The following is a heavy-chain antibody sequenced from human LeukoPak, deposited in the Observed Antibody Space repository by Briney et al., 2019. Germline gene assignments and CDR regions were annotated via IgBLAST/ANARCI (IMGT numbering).Heavy chain of an antibody. D-gene: IGHD6-13*01. J-gene: IGHJ4*02. CDR3: ARDGTGAAAGYFDY. CDR1: GGSISSGGYS. V-gene: IGHV4-31*03. Sequence: PSETLSLTCTVSGGSISSGGYSWSWIRQHPGKGLEWIGYIYYSGSTYYNPSLKSRVTISVDTSKNQFSLKLSSVTAADTAVYYCARDGTGAAAGYFDYWGQGTLVTVSS. CDR2: IYYSGST.